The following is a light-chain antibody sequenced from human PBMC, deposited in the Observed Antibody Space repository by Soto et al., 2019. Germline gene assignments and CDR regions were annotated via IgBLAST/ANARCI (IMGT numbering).Light chain of an antibody. V-gene: IGLV2-11*01. J-gene: IGLJ1*01. CDR3: CSYAGSYTFV. CDR2: DVS. Sequence: QSALTQPRSVSGSPAQSVTISCTGTSSDVGGYKYVSWYQQYPGKAPKVMIYDVSKRPSGVPDRFSGSKSGNTASLTISGLQAEDEADYYCCSYAGSYTFVFXSGTKATVL. CDR1: SSDVGGYKY.